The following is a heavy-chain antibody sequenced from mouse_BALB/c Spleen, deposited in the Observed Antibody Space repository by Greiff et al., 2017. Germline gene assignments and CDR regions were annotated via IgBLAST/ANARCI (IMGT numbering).Heavy chain of an antibody. CDR1: GFTFSSYA. Sequence: EVQLVESGGGLVKPGGSLKLSCAASGFTFSSYAMSWVRQTPEKRLEWVASISSGGSTYYPDSVKGRFTISRDNARNILYLQMSSLRSEDTAMYYCARMGGNYVSWFAYWGQGTLVTVSA. D-gene: IGHD2-1*01. CDR3: ARMGGNYVSWFAY. V-gene: IGHV5-6-5*01. CDR2: ISSGGST. J-gene: IGHJ3*01.